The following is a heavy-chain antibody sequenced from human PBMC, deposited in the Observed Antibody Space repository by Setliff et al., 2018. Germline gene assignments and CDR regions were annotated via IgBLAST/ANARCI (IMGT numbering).Heavy chain of an antibody. CDR2: ITHDGSKT. D-gene: IGHD2-21*01. J-gene: IGHJ4*02. V-gene: IGHV3-7*01. CDR1: GFTFNTYW. CDR3: SSYLVS. Sequence: PGGSLRLSCAGSGFTFNTYWMTWVRQAPGKGLEWVASITHDGSKTYILDSVKGRFTISRDNTKNSLYLQMNSLRAEDTAVYYCSSYLVSWGQGALVTVSS.